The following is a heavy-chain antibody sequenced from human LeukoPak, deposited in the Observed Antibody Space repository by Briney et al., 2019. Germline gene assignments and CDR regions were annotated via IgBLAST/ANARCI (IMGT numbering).Heavy chain of an antibody. J-gene: IGHJ5*02. D-gene: IGHD6-13*01. Sequence: GGSLRLSCAASGFPFSSYAMHWVRQAPGKGLEHVSAISSNGGSTYYANSVKGRFTISRDNSKNTLYLQMGSLRAEDMAVYYCARDHSTSWSNWFNPWGQGTLVTVSS. V-gene: IGHV3-64*01. CDR3: ARDHSTSWSNWFNP. CDR2: ISSNGGST. CDR1: GFPFSSYA.